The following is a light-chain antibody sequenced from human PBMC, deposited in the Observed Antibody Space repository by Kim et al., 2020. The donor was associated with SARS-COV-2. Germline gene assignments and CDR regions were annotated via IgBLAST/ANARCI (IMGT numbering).Light chain of an antibody. J-gene: IGKJ1*01. V-gene: IGKV3-11*01. CDR1: QSVSSY. CDR2: GAS. Sequence: LSLAPGERATRSCRASQSVSSYLAWYQQKPGQAPRLLIYGASNRATGIPARFSGRGSGTDFTLTISSLEPEDFAVYYCQQRSTWTFGQGTKVDIK. CDR3: QQRSTWT.